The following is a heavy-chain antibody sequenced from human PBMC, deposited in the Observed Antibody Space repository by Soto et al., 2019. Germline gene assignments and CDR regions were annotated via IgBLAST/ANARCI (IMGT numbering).Heavy chain of an antibody. D-gene: IGHD6-19*01. CDR2: INHSGST. Sequence: SETLSLTCAVYGGSFSGYYWSWIRQPPGKGLEWIGEINHSGSTNYNPSLKSRVTISVDTSKNQFSLKLSSVTAADTAVYYCARRPGIAVAGTENWFDPWGQGTLVT. V-gene: IGHV4-34*01. J-gene: IGHJ5*02. CDR1: GGSFSGYY. CDR3: ARRPGIAVAGTENWFDP.